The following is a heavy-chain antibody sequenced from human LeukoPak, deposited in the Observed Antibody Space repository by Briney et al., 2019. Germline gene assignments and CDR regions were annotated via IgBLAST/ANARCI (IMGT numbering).Heavy chain of an antibody. CDR2: IYYRGKT. D-gene: IGHD3-22*01. Sequence: PSETLSLTCTVSAGSISHYYWSWLRQPPGKGLEWIGYIYYRGKTNYNPSLKTRVTISEDTSQNKFSLNLGSGTAADTAVYYCARHYDNVGYYFDYWGQGTLVSVSS. CDR3: ARHYDNVGYYFDY. V-gene: IGHV4-59*01. CDR1: AGSISHYY. J-gene: IGHJ4*02.